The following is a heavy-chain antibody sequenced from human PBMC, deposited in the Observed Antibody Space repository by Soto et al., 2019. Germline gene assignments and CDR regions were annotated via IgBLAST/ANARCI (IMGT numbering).Heavy chain of an antibody. CDR2: ISAYNGNT. J-gene: IGHJ4*02. CDR1: GYTFTSYG. CDR3: AGVGATSTRGGDY. Sequence: QVQLVQSGAEVKKPGASVKVSCKASGYTFTSYGISWVRQAPGQGLEWMGWISAYNGNTNYAQKLQGRVTMTTDTSKSTAHMELGSLRSEDTAVYYWAGVGATSTRGGDYWGQGTLVTVSS. D-gene: IGHD1-26*01. V-gene: IGHV1-18*01.